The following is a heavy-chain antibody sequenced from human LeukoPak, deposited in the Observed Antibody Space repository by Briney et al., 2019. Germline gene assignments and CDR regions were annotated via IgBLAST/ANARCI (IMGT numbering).Heavy chain of an antibody. V-gene: IGHV4-59*01. D-gene: IGHD3-10*01. J-gene: IGHJ5*02. CDR2: IYYSVST. CDR3: ARVLNNFYGSGSYYKGPYNWFDP. CDR1: GGSISSYY. Sequence: SETLSLTCTVSGGSISSYYWCWIWQPPGKGLGWMWYIYYSVSTDYNHHLKSRVTLSVDTSKNQFSLNLSSVTAADTAVYYCARVLNNFYGSGSYYKGPYNWFDPWGQGTLVTVSS.